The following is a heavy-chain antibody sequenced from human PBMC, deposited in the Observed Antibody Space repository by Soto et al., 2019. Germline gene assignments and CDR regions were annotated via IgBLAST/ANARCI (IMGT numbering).Heavy chain of an antibody. CDR3: ARILIIGTTRGPYFDY. D-gene: IGHD1-20*01. CDR1: GFTFSSYT. CDR2: ISSSSSYI. J-gene: IGHJ4*02. V-gene: IGHV3-21*01. Sequence: GGSLRLSCAASGFTFSSYTMNWVRQAPGKGLEWVSSISSSSSYIYYADSVKGRFTISRDNAKNSLYLQMNGLRAEDTAVYYCARILIIGTTRGPYFDYWGQGPLVTVSP.